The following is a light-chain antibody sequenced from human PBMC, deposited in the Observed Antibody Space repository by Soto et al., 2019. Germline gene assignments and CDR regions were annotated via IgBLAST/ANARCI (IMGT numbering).Light chain of an antibody. Sequence: EIVLTPSPATLSLAPGERAPLSCRASHSVDFFLAWYQQKPGQPPRLLMYDASNRATGIPARFSGSGSGTDFTLTIRSLQSEDFAVYYCQKYNTWPPITFGQGTRLEIK. V-gene: IGKV3-11*01. CDR1: HSVDFF. J-gene: IGKJ5*01. CDR2: DAS. CDR3: QKYNTWPPIT.